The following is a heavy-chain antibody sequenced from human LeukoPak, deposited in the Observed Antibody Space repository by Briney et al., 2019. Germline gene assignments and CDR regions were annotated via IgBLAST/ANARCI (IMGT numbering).Heavy chain of an antibody. D-gene: IGHD5-18*01. CDR2: INHSGST. V-gene: IGHV4-34*01. CDR1: GGSFSGYY. Sequence: SETLSLTCAVYGGSFSGYYWSWIRQPPGKGLEWIGEINHSGSTNYNPSLKSRVTISVDTSKNQFSLKLSSVTAADTAVYYCARDIAGYGYPGGIDYWGQGTLVTVSS. J-gene: IGHJ4*02. CDR3: ARDIAGYGYPGGIDY.